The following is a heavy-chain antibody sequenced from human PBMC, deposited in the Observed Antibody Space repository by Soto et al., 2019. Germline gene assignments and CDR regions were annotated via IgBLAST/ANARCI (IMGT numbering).Heavy chain of an antibody. J-gene: IGHJ4*02. Sequence: LVNPTQTLTLTCTFSGFSLSTSGVGVGWIRQPPGKALEWLALIYWNDDKRYSPSLKSRLTITKDTSKNQVVLTMTNMDPVDTATYYCAHSHSPTYSSGWYVSSTIYFDYWGQGTLVTVSS. V-gene: IGHV2-5*01. CDR3: AHSHSPTYSSGWYVSSTIYFDY. CDR2: IYWNDDK. D-gene: IGHD6-13*01. CDR1: GFSLSTSGVG.